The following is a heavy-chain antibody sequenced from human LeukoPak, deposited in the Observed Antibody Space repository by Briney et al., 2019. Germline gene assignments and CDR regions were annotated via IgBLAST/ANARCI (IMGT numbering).Heavy chain of an antibody. CDR1: GFIFSDYY. V-gene: IGHV3-11*04. CDR2: IKGTGLTT. D-gene: IGHD3-16*01. CDR3: ARAGELRYMDV. J-gene: IGHJ6*03. Sequence: GGSLRLSCAASGFIFSDYYMTWIRQAPGKGLEWVSTIKGTGLTTYYADSVKGRFTISRDNAKNSLFLQMTSLRADDTAVYYCARAGELRYMDVWGKGTAVTVSS.